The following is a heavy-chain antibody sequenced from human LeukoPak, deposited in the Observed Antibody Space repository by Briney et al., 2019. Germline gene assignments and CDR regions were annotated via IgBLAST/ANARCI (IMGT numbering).Heavy chain of an antibody. D-gene: IGHD6-19*01. V-gene: IGHV4-59*02. CDR3: ARRAGTGTPVYFDY. J-gene: IGHJ4*02. CDR2: AYDSGIS. CDR1: GGSVSNNH. Sequence: SETLSLTCTVSGGSVSNNHWSWIRQSTEQGLEWIGYAYDSGISNYNPSLESRVTLSVDTSKNQFPLRLTSVTAADTAVYFCARRAGTGTPVYFDYWGQGVLVTVSS.